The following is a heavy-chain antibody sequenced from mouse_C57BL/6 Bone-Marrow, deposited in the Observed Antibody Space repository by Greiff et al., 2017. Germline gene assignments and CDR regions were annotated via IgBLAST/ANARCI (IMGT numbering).Heavy chain of an antibody. CDR3: ARGVYYGSRGY. V-gene: IGHV1-42*01. CDR2: INPSTGGT. CDR1: GYSFTGYY. Sequence: QPGASVKISCKASGYSFTGYYMNWVKQSPEKSLEWIGEINPSTGGTTYNQKFKAKATLTVDKSSSTAYMQLKSLTSEDSAVYYCARGVYYGSRGYWGQGTTLTVSS. D-gene: IGHD1-1*01. J-gene: IGHJ2*01.